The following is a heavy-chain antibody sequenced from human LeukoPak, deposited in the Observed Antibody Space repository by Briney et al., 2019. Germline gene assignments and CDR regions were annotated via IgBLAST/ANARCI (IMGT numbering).Heavy chain of an antibody. Sequence: PGGSLRLSCAASGFTFDDYAMHWVRQAPGKGLEWVSGISWNSGSIGYGDSVKGRFTISRDNAKNSLYLQMNSLRAEDTALYYCAKPLRRRSYYGMDVWGQGTTVTVSS. J-gene: IGHJ6*02. CDR2: ISWNSGSI. CDR3: AKPLRRRSYYGMDV. CDR1: GFTFDDYA. V-gene: IGHV3-9*01.